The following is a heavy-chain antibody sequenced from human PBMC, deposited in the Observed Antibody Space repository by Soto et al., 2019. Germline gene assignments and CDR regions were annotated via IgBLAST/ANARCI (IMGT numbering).Heavy chain of an antibody. CDR2: INPNSGGT. CDR3: AREAAGTTRDFDY. V-gene: IGHV1-2*02. J-gene: IGHJ4*02. Sequence: QVQLVQSGAEVKKPGASVKVSCKASGYTFTGYYMHWVRQAPGQGLEWMGWINPNSGGTNYAQKFQGRITMTRDTASITAYMELSRLRSDDTAVEYCAREAAGTTRDFDYWGQGTLVTVSS. CDR1: GYTFTGYY. D-gene: IGHD1-1*01.